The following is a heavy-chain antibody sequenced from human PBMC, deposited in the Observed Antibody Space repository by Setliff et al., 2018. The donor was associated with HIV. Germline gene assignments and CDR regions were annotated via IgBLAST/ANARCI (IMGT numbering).Heavy chain of an antibody. D-gene: IGHD3-22*01. CDR3: ARGMDYYDTSGYYQYYFDY. Sequence: ASVKVSCKASGYTFNNYYIHWVRQAPGQGLEWMAMMNPSGGKTTYGHKFQGRVTVTRDTSTRTVYLDLSRLASDDTAIYYCARGMDYYDTSGYYQYYFDYWGQGTLVTVSS. CDR2: MNPSGGKT. CDR1: GYTFNNYY. V-gene: IGHV1-46*02. J-gene: IGHJ4*02.